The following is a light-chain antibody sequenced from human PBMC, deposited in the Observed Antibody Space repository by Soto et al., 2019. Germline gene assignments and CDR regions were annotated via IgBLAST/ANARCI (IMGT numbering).Light chain of an antibody. CDR1: SSDIGNYNY. CDR3: SSYIRSSSSWV. J-gene: IGLJ3*02. Sequence: QSALTQPASVSGSPGQSITISCTGTSSDIGNYNYVSWYQQHPGEAPKLIIYEVTNRPSGVSDRFSGSKSGNTASLTISGLQAEDEADYHCSSYIRSSSSWVFGGGTKLTVL. CDR2: EVT. V-gene: IGLV2-14*01.